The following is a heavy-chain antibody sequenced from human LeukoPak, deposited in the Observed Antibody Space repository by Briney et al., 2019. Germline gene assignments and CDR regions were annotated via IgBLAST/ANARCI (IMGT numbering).Heavy chain of an antibody. CDR2: IFHSGNT. J-gene: IGHJ4*02. CDR3: ARHTGFGGWDYPIDY. Sequence: SGTLSLTCAVSRGSINSTNWWSWVRQPPGKGLEWIGEIFHSGNTNYNPSLKSRVTMSVDKSKNQFSLNLTSVTAADTAVYYCARHTGFGGWDYPIDYWGQGTLVTVSS. D-gene: IGHD6-19*01. CDR1: RGSINSTNW. V-gene: IGHV4-4*02.